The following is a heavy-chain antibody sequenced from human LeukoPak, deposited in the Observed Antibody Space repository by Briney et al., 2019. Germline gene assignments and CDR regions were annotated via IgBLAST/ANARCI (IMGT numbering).Heavy chain of an antibody. D-gene: IGHD2-2*01. CDR2: INSDGSST. CDR3: VRVACSSMTSCATVDY. Sequence: PGGSLRLSCAASGFTFSSFWMHWVRQAPGKGLVWDSRINSDGSSTSYADSVKGRFIISRDNAKNTLSLQMNSLRAEDTAVFYCVRVACSSMTSCATVDYWGQGTLVTVSS. CDR1: GFTFSSFW. V-gene: IGHV3-74*01. J-gene: IGHJ4*02.